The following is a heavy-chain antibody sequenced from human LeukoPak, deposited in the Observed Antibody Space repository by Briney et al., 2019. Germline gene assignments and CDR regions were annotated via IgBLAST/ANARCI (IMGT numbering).Heavy chain of an antibody. CDR3: AATVTSFRGHYYYYMDV. V-gene: IGHV1-69*02. CDR2: IIPILGIA. J-gene: IGHJ6*03. CDR1: GGTFSSYT. D-gene: IGHD4-11*01. Sequence: GASVKVSCKASGGTFSSYTISWVRQAPGQGLEWMGRIIPILGIANYAQKFQSRVTITADKSTSTAYMELSSLRSEDTAVYYCAATVTSFRGHYYYYMDVWGKGTTVTVSS.